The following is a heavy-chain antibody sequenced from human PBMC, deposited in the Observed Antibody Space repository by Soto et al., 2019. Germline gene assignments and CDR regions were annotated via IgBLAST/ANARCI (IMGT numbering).Heavy chain of an antibody. CDR2: IYSGGST. Sequence: EVQLVESGGGLVQPGGSLRLSCAASGFTVSSNYMSWVRQAPGKGLEWVSVIYSGGSTYYADSVKGRFTISRDNSKNTLYVQMNSLRAEDRAVYYCARDGRANDAFDSWGQGTMVTVSS. V-gene: IGHV3-66*01. CDR3: ARDGRANDAFDS. J-gene: IGHJ3*02. CDR1: GFTVSSNY.